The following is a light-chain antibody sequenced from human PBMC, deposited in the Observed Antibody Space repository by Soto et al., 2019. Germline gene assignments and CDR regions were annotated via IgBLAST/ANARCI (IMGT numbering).Light chain of an antibody. V-gene: IGKV1-5*03. CDR2: KAS. CDR1: QSISSW. Sequence: DIQMTQSPSTLSASVGDRVTITCRASQSISSWLAWYQQKPGKAPKLLIYKASSLESGVPSRFSGSGSGTEFTLTISSLQPDGFATYYCQQYNSYPLTVGGGTKVEIK. J-gene: IGKJ4*01. CDR3: QQYNSYPLT.